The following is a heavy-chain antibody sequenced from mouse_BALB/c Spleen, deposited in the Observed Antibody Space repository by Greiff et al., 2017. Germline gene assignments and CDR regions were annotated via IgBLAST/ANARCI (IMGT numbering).Heavy chain of an antibody. CDR2: IWTGGGT. CDR3: VRDTVVAKGYAMDY. Sequence: VHLVESGPGLVAPSQSLSITCTVSGFSLTSYDISWIRQPPGKGLEWLGVIWTGGGTNYNSAFMSRLSISKDNSKSQVFLKMNSLQTDDTAIYYCVRDTVVAKGYAMDYWGQGTSVTVSS. J-gene: IGHJ4*01. D-gene: IGHD1-1*01. CDR1: GFSLTSYD. V-gene: IGHV2-9-2*01.